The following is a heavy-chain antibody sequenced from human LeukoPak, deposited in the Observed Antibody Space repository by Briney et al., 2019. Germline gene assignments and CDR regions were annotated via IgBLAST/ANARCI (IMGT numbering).Heavy chain of an antibody. J-gene: IGHJ4*02. V-gene: IGHV3-30*02. Sequence: QAGGSLRLSCAASEFTFSKYGVHWVRQAPGKGLEWLAFIRYDGSNKFYADSVKGRFTISRDNSKNTLYLQMKSLRAEDTAVYYCAKSGLNRFDYWGQGTLVTVSS. D-gene: IGHD2-15*01. CDR1: EFTFSKYG. CDR2: IRYDGSNK. CDR3: AKSGLNRFDY.